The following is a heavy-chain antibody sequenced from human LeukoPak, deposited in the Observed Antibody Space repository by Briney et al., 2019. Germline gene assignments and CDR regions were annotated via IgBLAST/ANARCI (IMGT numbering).Heavy chain of an antibody. V-gene: IGHV3-7*01. Sequence: GGSLRLSCAASGFAFSSCWMSWVRQAPGKGLEWVANIKNNGSATYYVDSLKGRFTVSRDNAQHTVYLQRNNLRADDTAVYYCARRAPGYCITTSCPDTYYYYYNRDVGAKEPTVSV. D-gene: IGHD2-2*01. J-gene: IGHJ6*03. CDR2: IKNNGSAT. CDR1: GFAFSSCW. CDR3: ARRAPGYCITTSCPDTYYYYYNRDV.